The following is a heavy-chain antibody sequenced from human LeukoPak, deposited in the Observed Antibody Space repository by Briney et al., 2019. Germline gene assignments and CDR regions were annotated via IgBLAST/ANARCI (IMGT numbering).Heavy chain of an antibody. V-gene: IGHV4-39*07. Sequence: PSETLSLTCTVSGGSISTSNYYWGWIRQPPGKGLEWIGNIFYSGSTYYNPSLKSRVTISVDTSKNQFSLKLSSVTAADTAVYYCAREGFGGYWGQGTLVTVSS. J-gene: IGHJ4*02. CDR1: GGSISTSNYY. D-gene: IGHD3-10*01. CDR3: AREGFGGY. CDR2: IFYSGST.